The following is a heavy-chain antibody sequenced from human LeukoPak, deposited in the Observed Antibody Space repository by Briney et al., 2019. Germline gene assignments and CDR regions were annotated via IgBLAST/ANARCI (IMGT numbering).Heavy chain of an antibody. V-gene: IGHV3-11*01. CDR2: ISSSGSTI. D-gene: IGHD4-17*01. Sequence: GGSLRLSCAASGFNFSDYYMSWIRQAPGKGLEWVSCISSSGSTIYYADSVKGRFTISRDNSKNSLYLQMNSLRAEDTAVYYCARAGDYGDYPDYWGQGTLVTVSS. CDR3: ARAGDYGDYPDY. CDR1: GFNFSDYY. J-gene: IGHJ4*02.